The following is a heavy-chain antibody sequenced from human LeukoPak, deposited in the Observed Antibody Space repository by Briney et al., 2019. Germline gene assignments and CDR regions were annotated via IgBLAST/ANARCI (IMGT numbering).Heavy chain of an antibody. V-gene: IGHV1-69*05. CDR3: ALDIVVVPAVYFDY. J-gene: IGHJ4*02. Sequence: AASVKVSCKASGGTFSSYAISWVRQAPGQGLEWMGRIIPIFGTANYAQKFQGRVTITTDESTSTAYMELSSLRSEDTAVYYCALDIVVVPAVYFDYWGQGTLVTVSS. CDR2: IIPIFGTA. D-gene: IGHD2-2*03. CDR1: GGTFSSYA.